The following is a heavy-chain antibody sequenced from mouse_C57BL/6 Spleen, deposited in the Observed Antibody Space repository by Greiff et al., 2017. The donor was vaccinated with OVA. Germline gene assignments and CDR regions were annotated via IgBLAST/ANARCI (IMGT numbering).Heavy chain of an antibody. CDR3: ARTIYYDDAMDY. CDR1: GYTFTSYW. D-gene: IGHD2-4*01. Sequence: QVQLQQPGAELVMPGASVKLSCKASGYTFTSYWMHWVKQRPGQGLEWIGEIDPSDSYTNYNQKFKGKSTLTVDKSSSTAYMQLSSLTSEDSAVYYCARTIYYDDAMDYWGQGTSVTVSS. V-gene: IGHV1-69*01. CDR2: IDPSDSYT. J-gene: IGHJ4*01.